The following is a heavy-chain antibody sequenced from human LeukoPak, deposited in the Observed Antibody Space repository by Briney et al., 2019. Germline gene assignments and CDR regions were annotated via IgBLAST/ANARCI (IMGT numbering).Heavy chain of an antibody. CDR2: IYISGIT. Sequence: GGSLRLSCAASGFAVNSQDMNWIRQAPGKGLEWVALIYISGITKYADSVQGRFTISRDGSKNTLDLQMSSLRAEDTAVYYCARRSIAARDFDYWGQGTLVTVSS. D-gene: IGHD6-6*01. CDR1: GFAVNSQD. CDR3: ARRSIAARDFDY. J-gene: IGHJ4*02. V-gene: IGHV3-66*04.